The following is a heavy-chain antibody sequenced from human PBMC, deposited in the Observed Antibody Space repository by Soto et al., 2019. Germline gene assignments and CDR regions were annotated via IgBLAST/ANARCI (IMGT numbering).Heavy chain of an antibody. D-gene: IGHD2-15*01. CDR1: GFTFSNYG. CDR3: AQRGDGGNGKHLAY. V-gene: IGHV3-30*03. CDR2: ISYDGSNK. J-gene: IGHJ4*02. Sequence: QVQLVESGGGVVQPGMSLRLSCAASGFTFSNYGMHWVRQAPGKGLEWVALISYDGSNKYYADSVKGRFTISRDNSKNTLYLQMNSLRAEDTALYYCAQRGDGGNGKHLAYWGQGTLVTVSS.